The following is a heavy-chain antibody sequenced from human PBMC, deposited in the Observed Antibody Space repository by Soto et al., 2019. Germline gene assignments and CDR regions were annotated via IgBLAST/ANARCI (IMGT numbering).Heavy chain of an antibody. V-gene: IGHV1-69*13. CDR3: ARGPITMVRGVIIEKDYYYYYYGMDV. Sequence: GASVKVSCKASGGTFSSYAISWVRQAPGQGLEWMGGIIPIFGTANYAQKFQGRVTITADESTSTAYMELSSLRSEDTAVYYCARGPITMVRGVIIEKDYYYYYYGMDVWGQGTTVTVSS. CDR1: GGTFSSYA. J-gene: IGHJ6*02. CDR2: IIPIFGTA. D-gene: IGHD3-10*01.